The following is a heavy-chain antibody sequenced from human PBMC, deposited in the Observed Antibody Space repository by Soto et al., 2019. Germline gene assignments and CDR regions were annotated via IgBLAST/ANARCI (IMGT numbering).Heavy chain of an antibody. CDR2: INPSGGST. V-gene: IGHV1-46*01. CDR3: ARPVTMVRGVITPGYYYYGMEV. D-gene: IGHD3-10*01. J-gene: IGHJ6*02. Sequence: QVQLVQSGAEVKKPGASVKVSCKASGYTFTSYYMHWVRQAPGQGLEWMGIINPSGGSTSYAQKCQGRVTMTRDTSTSTVYMELSSLRSEDTAVYYCARPVTMVRGVITPGYYYYGMEVWGQGTTVTVSS. CDR1: GYTFTSYY.